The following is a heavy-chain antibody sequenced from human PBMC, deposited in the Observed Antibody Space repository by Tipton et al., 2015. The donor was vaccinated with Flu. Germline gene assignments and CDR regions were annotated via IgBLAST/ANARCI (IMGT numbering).Heavy chain of an antibody. V-gene: IGHV4-4*07. J-gene: IGHJ3*02. CDR2: IYTSGTT. Sequence: TLSLTCIVSGDSMSSFYWSWVRQPATKGLEWIGRIYTSGTTKYNPSLKSRVTMSVDTSKNQFSLRLSSVTAADTAVYYCARDRSGSSSYYGAFDIWGQGTMVNVSS. CDR1: GDSMSSFY. CDR3: ARDRSGSSSYYGAFDI. D-gene: IGHD3-10*01.